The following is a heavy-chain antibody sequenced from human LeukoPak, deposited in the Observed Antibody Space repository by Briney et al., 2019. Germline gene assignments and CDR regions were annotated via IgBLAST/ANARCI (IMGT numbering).Heavy chain of an antibody. D-gene: IGHD3-10*01. CDR3: ARAVGGSHMDV. CDR1: GGSISIYY. V-gene: IGHV4-39*07. CDR2: IYYSGST. J-gene: IGHJ6*03. Sequence: PSETLSLTCTVSGGSISIYYWSWIRQPPGKGLEWIGSIYYSGSTYYNPSLKSRVTISVDTSKNQFSLKLSSVTAADTAVYYCARAVGGSHMDVWGKGTTVTVSS.